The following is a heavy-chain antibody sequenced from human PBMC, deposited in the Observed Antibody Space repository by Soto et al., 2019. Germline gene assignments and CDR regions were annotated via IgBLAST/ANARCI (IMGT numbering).Heavy chain of an antibody. D-gene: IGHD3-10*01. Sequence: ASVKVSCKASGYTFTSYGISWVRQAPGQGLEWMGWISAYNGNTNYAQKLQGRVTMTTDTSTSTAYMELRSLRSDDTAVYYCARPSLSTYYYGSGSDAFDIWGQGTMVTVSS. CDR1: GYTFTSYG. V-gene: IGHV1-18*01. CDR2: ISAYNGNT. J-gene: IGHJ3*02. CDR3: ARPSLSTYYYGSGSDAFDI.